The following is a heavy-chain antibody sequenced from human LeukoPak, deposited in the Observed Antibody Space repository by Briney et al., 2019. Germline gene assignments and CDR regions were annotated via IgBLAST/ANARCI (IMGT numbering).Heavy chain of an antibody. CDR2: IRSKRDGETA. CDR1: EFTFSGAW. Sequence: GGSLRLSCVASEFTFSGAWMHWVRQAPGKGLEWVGLIRSKRDGETADYPAPVKGRFTISRDDSKSTVYLQMSSLRAEDTAVYYCAKGDVAAAGTLGFDYWGQGTLVTVSS. CDR3: AKGDVAAAGTLGFDY. D-gene: IGHD6-13*01. V-gene: IGHV3-15*07. J-gene: IGHJ4*02.